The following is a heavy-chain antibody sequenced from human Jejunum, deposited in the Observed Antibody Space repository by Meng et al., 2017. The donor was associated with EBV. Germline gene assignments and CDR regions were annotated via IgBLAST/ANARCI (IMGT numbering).Heavy chain of an antibody. J-gene: IGHJ4*02. Sequence: VQLLEVGGVLLQPGGSPSLSCVACGFSFSNSAMSWVRQAPEKGLEWVSVISGSAGNTCYADSVKGRFTISRDLSNNTLYLQMNSLRAEDTAIYYCAKLLKYWGQGTLVTVSS. CDR2: ISGSAGNT. V-gene: IGHV3-23*01. CDR3: AKLLKY. CDR1: GFSFSNSA.